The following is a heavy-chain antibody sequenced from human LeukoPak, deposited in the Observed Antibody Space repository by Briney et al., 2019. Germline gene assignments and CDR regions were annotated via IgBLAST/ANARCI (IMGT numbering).Heavy chain of an antibody. CDR3: AKDRGASSGWTTVHYFDY. V-gene: IGHV3-23*01. CDR1: GFTFSSYA. CDR2: ISGSGGST. D-gene: IGHD6-19*01. Sequence: GGSLRLSCAASGFTFSSYAMSWVRQAPGKGLEWVSAISGSGGSTYYADSVKGRFTISRDNSNNTLYLQMNSLRAEDTAVYYCAKDRGASSGWTTVHYFDYWGQGTLVTVSS. J-gene: IGHJ4*02.